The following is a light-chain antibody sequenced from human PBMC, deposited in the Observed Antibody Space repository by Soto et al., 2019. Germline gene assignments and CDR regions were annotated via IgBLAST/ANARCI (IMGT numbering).Light chain of an antibody. V-gene: IGLV1-51*01. J-gene: IGLJ1*01. CDR2: DNN. Sequence: QSVLTQPPSVSAAPGQRVTISCSGSSSNIGNNYVSWYQQFAGTAPKLLIYDNNKRPSGIPDRFSDSKSGTSATLGITGLQSGDEADYYCGTWDSSLSAYVFGTGTKLTVL. CDR1: SSNIGNNY. CDR3: GTWDSSLSAYV.